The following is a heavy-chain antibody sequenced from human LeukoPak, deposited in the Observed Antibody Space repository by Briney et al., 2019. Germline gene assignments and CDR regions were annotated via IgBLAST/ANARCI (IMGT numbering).Heavy chain of an antibody. D-gene: IGHD3-9*01. CDR1: GYTFTGYF. CDR3: ARVHATGYFSLDLGY. CDR2: INPNTGGT. J-gene: IGHJ4*02. Sequence: ASVRVSCQASGYTFTGYFMHWVRQAPGQGLDWMGWINPNTGGTKYAQKFQGRVTMTRDTSIGTAYMELSTVTYDDSAAYFCARVHATGYFSLDLGYWGQGTLVTVSS. V-gene: IGHV1-2*02.